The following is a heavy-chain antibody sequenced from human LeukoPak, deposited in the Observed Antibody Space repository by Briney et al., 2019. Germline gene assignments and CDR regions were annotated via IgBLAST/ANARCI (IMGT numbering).Heavy chain of an antibody. CDR1: GFIVSSNY. V-gene: IGHV3-66*01. D-gene: IGHD4-17*01. J-gene: IGHJ4*02. Sequence: GRSLRLSCAASGFIVSSNYMSWVRQVPGKGLEWVSVIYSGGSTYYADSVKGRFTISTDNSKNTLHLQMTSLRAEDTAVYYCARDRGDYNHYFDYWGQGTLVTVSS. CDR3: ARDRGDYNHYFDY. CDR2: IYSGGST.